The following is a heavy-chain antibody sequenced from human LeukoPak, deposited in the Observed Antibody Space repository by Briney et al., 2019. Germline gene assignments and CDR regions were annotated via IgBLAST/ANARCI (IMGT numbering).Heavy chain of an antibody. D-gene: IGHD2-15*01. Sequence: ASVKVSCKASGYTFTGYCMHWVRQAPGQGLEWMGWINPKSAGTNYAQKFQGRVTMTRDTSISTAYMELSRLRSDDTAVYYCARAAPTVLYPEGDYYYYMDVWGKGTTVTVSS. CDR1: GYTFTGYC. V-gene: IGHV1-2*02. J-gene: IGHJ6*03. CDR2: INPKSAGT. CDR3: ARAAPTVLYPEGDYYYYMDV.